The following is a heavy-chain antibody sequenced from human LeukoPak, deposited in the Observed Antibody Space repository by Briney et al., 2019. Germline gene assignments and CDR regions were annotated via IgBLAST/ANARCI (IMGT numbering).Heavy chain of an antibody. J-gene: IGHJ4*02. V-gene: IGHV3-72*01. CDR2: IRRKPNGYTT. Sequence: PGGSLRTSSAAAGFTFSDHYLDWVRQAPGKRLEWVARIRRKPNGYTTEYAASVKGRFTISRDDSKTSVYLQMNSLESQDPAVYYCVRPNFGDPSYFECWGQGALVTVSS. D-gene: IGHD3-16*01. CDR3: VRPNFGDPSYFEC. CDR1: GFTFSDHY.